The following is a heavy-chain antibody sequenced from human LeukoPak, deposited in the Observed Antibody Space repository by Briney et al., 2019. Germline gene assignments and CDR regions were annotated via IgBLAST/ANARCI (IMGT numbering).Heavy chain of an antibody. CDR3: AASSGVTLGRF. CDR1: GGSISSGSHY. Sequence: PSETLSLTCTVSGGSISSGSHYYQWIRQHPGKGLEWIGYIYYTGITSYNPSLKSRVTMSVDTSMNQVFLKVTSLTAADTAVYYCAASSGVTLGRFWGQGALVTVSS. J-gene: IGHJ4*02. V-gene: IGHV4-31*03. D-gene: IGHD3-16*01. CDR2: IYYTGIT.